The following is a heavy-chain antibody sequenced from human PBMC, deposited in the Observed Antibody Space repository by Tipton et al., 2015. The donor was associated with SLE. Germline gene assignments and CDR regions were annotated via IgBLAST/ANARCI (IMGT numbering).Heavy chain of an antibody. CDR1: GFTFSSYP. CDR3: ARVVGVTDYFDF. CDR2: ISYDGSNN. Sequence: QLVQSGGGVVQPGRSLRLSCAASGFTFSSYPMHWVRQAPGKGLEWVAVISYDGSNNYYADSVKGRFTVSRDNSKNTLYLQMNSLRAEDTAVYYCARVVGVTDYFDFWGHGTLVTVSS. V-gene: IGHV3-30*04. J-gene: IGHJ4*01. D-gene: IGHD1-26*01.